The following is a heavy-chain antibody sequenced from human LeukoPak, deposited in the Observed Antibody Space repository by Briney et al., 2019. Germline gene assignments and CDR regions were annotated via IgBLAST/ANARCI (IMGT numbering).Heavy chain of an antibody. V-gene: IGHV4-39*01. CDR3: ASAPYYDFWSGYYMTGWFDF. CDR2: IFHSEST. J-gene: IGHJ5*01. CDR1: GGSINSSSYY. Sequence: PSETLSLTCSVSGGSINSSSYYWGWIRQPPGKGLEWIGNIFHSESTDYNSSLKSRVTISVDTSKKQFSLKLSSVTAADTAVYYCASAPYYDFWSGYYMTGWFDFWGQGTLVTVSS. D-gene: IGHD3-3*01.